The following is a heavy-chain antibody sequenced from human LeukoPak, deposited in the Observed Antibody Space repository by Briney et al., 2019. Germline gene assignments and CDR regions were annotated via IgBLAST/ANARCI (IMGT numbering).Heavy chain of an antibody. Sequence: PSETLSLTCAVYGGSLSGYYWSWIRQPPGKGLEWIGEINHSGNTNYNPSLKSRVTISVGTSKNQFSLKLSSVTAADTAVYYCARGPRIKRWLHRILGGFDYWGQGTLVTVPS. CDR1: GGSLSGYY. D-gene: IGHD5-24*01. CDR3: ARGPRIKRWLHRILGGFDY. V-gene: IGHV4-34*01. J-gene: IGHJ4*02. CDR2: INHSGNT.